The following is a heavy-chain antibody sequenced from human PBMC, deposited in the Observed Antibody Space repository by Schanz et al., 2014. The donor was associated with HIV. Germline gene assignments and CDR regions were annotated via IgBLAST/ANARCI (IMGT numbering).Heavy chain of an antibody. D-gene: IGHD3-3*01. V-gene: IGHV3-23*04. CDR1: GFTFSDFG. Sequence: VQLVESGGGVVQPGGSLRLSCAASGFTFSDFGMNWVRQGAGKGLEWVSTISESGRYTYYADSVKGRFTISRDNSKNTLYLQMNSLRAEDTAVYYCAKERITIFGVVITPYFDYWGQGTLVTVSS. CDR3: AKERITIFGVVITPYFDY. J-gene: IGHJ4*02. CDR2: ISESGRYT.